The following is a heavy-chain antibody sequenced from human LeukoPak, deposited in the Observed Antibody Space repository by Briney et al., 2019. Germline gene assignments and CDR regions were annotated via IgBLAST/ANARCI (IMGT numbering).Heavy chain of an antibody. CDR1: GGTFSSYA. CDR2: IIPIFGTA. J-gene: IGHJ4*02. V-gene: IGHV1-69*06. D-gene: IGHD5-12*01. CDR3: AGEKGLRLRGFDY. Sequence: SVKVSCKASGGTFSSYAISWVRQAPGQGLEWMGGIIPIFGTANYAQKFQGRVTITADKSTSTAYMELSSLRSEDAAVYYCAGEKGLRLRGFDYWGQGTLVTVSS.